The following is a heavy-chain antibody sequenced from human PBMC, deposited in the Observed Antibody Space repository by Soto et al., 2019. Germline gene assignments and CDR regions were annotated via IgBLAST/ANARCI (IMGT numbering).Heavy chain of an antibody. D-gene: IGHD4-17*01. CDR1: GFTFTNAW. J-gene: IGHJ1*01. CDR2: IKIKTDGGTT. Sequence: LRLSCAASGFTFTNAWMSWVRQAPGKGLEWVGRIKIKTDGGTTDYAAPVKGRFTISGDDSKTTLYLQMNSLKTEDTAVYDCTTARGTYGAEYFQHGGQGTLVTVSS. CDR3: TTARGTYGAEYFQH. V-gene: IGHV3-15*01.